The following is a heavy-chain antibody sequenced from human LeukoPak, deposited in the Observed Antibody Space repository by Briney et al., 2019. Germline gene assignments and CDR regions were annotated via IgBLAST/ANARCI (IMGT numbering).Heavy chain of an antibody. V-gene: IGHV3-21*01. CDR2: IDTSGSYI. CDR3: ARGRSITLLRGVAMSDGFDI. Sequence: PGGSLRLSCTASGFTFTSYGMNWVRQAPGKGLEWVSFIDTSGSYIYYGDSLKGRVTISRDNAKNSLCLQMNGLRAEDTAVYYCARGRSITLLRGVAMSDGFDIWGQGAMVTVSS. J-gene: IGHJ3*02. CDR1: GFTFTSYG. D-gene: IGHD3-10*01.